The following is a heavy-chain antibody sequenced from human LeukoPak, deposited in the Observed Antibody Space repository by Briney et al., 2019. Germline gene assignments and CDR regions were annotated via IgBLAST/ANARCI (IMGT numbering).Heavy chain of an antibody. CDR3: ATLGLSTATGREGVDY. Sequence: GGSLRLSCAASGFTFSSYSMNWVRQAPGKGLEWVSSISSSSYIYYADSVKGRFTISRDNAKNSLYLQMNSLRAEDTAVYYCATLGLSTATGREGVDYWGQGTLVTVSS. D-gene: IGHD1-14*01. CDR2: ISSSSYI. V-gene: IGHV3-21*01. J-gene: IGHJ4*02. CDR1: GFTFSSYS.